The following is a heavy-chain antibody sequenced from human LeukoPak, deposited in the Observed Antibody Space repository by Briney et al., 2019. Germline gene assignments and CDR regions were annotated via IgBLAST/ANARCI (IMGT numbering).Heavy chain of an antibody. CDR2: IYYSGST. J-gene: IGHJ6*02. D-gene: IGHD1-1*01. CDR1: GGSISSGDYY. CDR3: ARGNKVERPGYYYGMDV. V-gene: IGHV4-30-4*01. Sequence: PSQTLSLTCTVSGGSISSGDYYWSWIRQPPGKGPEWIGYIYYSGSTYYNPSLKSRVTISVDTSKNQFSLKLSSVTAADTAVYYCARGNKVERPGYYYGMDVWGQGTTVTVSS.